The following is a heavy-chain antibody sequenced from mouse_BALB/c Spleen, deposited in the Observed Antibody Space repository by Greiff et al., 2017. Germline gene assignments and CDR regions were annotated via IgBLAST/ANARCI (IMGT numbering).Heavy chain of an antibody. J-gene: IGHJ4*01. D-gene: IGHD2-1*01. CDR1: GFTFSSYG. CDR3: ARGNYVDAMDY. Sequence: EVMLVESGGGLVQPGGSLKLSCAASGFTFSSYGMSWVRQTPDKRLELVATINSNGGSTYYPDSVKGRFTISRDNAKNTLYLQMSSLKSEDTAMYYCARGNYVDAMDYWGQGTSVTVSS. V-gene: IGHV5-6-3*01. CDR2: INSNGGST.